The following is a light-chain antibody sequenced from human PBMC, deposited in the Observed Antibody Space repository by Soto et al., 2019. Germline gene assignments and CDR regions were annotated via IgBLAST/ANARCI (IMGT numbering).Light chain of an antibody. CDR2: DAS. J-gene: IGKJ4*01. CDR3: QQYDNLTLT. CDR1: QDIRKY. Sequence: DIHMTQSPSSLSASVGYIFTITCQASQDIRKYLNWYQQKPGKAPKLLIYDASNLESGVPSRLSGSGYGTDFTFTISGLRTEDIATYYCQQYDNLTLTFGGGTKVDIK. V-gene: IGKV1-33*01.